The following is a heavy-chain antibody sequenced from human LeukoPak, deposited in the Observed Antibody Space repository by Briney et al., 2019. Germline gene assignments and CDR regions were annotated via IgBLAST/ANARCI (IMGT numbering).Heavy chain of an antibody. CDR1: GGSFSGYY. V-gene: IGHV4-34*01. CDR2: INHSGST. Sequence: SETLSLTCAVYGGSFSGYYWSWIRQPPGKGLEWIGEINHSGSTNYNPSLKSRVTISVDTSKNQFSLKLSSVTVADTAVYYCARGCRGSGSYYFDYWGQGTLVTVSS. CDR3: ARGCRGSGSYYFDY. D-gene: IGHD3-10*01. J-gene: IGHJ4*02.